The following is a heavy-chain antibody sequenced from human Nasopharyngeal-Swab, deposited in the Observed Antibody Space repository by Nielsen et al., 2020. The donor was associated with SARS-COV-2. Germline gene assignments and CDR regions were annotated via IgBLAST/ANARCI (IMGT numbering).Heavy chain of an antibody. CDR2: ISYDGSNK. V-gene: IGHV3-30*18. D-gene: IGHD6-13*01. J-gene: IGHJ4*02. CDR1: GFTFSSYG. CDR3: AKGIAEPNFDY. Sequence: GESLKISCAASGFTFSSYGMHWVRQAPGKGLEWVAVISYDGSNKYYADSVKSRFTISRDNSKNTLYLQMNSLRAEDTAVYYCAKGIAEPNFDYWGQGTLVTVSS.